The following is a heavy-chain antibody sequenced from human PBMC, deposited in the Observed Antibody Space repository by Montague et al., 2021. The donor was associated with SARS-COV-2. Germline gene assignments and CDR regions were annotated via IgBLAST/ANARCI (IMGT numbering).Heavy chain of an antibody. V-gene: IGHV2-70*11. CDR2: IDWDDDK. Sequence: PALVKPTQTLTLTCTFSGFSLSTSGMCVSWIRQPPGKALEWLARIDWDDDKHCSTSLKTRLTISKDTSKNQVVLTMTNMDPVDTATYYCARGPSDTYYYNGMDVWGRGTTVTVSS. J-gene: IGHJ6*02. CDR1: GFSLSTSGMC. CDR3: ARGPSDTYYYNGMDV.